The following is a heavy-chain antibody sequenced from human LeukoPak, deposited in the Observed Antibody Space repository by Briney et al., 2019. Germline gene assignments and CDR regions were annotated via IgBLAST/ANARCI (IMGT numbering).Heavy chain of an antibody. V-gene: IGHV3-23*01. CDR3: VRRGDASSGWGDHDF. J-gene: IGHJ4*02. D-gene: IGHD6-19*01. CDR2: IGGSGDKA. Sequence: PGGSLRLSCEASGFTFNRHAISWVRQAPGKGLEWVSTIGGSGDKAFYADSVKGRFTISRDNSKNMVHLQMNSLTGEDTALYYCVRRGDASSGWGDHDFWGQGALVTVSA. CDR1: GFTFNRHA.